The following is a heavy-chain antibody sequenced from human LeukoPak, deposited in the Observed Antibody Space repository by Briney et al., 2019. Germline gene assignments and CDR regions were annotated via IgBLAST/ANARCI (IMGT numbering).Heavy chain of an antibody. CDR1: GYTFTGYY. Sequence: ASVKVSCKASGYTFTGYYMHWVRQAPGQGLEWMGWINPNSGNTGYAQKFQGRVTITRNTSISTAYMELSSLRSEDTAVYYCARGKKTIFGVVTHDYWGQGTLVTVSS. D-gene: IGHD3-3*01. J-gene: IGHJ4*02. CDR2: INPNSGNT. CDR3: ARGKKTIFGVVTHDY. V-gene: IGHV1-8*03.